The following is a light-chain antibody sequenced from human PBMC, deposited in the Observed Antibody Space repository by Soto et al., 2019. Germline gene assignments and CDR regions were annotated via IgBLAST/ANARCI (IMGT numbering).Light chain of an antibody. CDR2: GAS. CDR1: QSVSNNY. Sequence: EIVLTQSPGTLSLSPGERATLSCRASQSVSNNYLAWYQQKPGQAPRLLIYGASNGATAIPDRFSGSGSGTDFTLTISGLEPEDFAVYYSQQYGSSGTFGQGTKVEIK. V-gene: IGKV3-20*01. J-gene: IGKJ1*01. CDR3: QQYGSSGT.